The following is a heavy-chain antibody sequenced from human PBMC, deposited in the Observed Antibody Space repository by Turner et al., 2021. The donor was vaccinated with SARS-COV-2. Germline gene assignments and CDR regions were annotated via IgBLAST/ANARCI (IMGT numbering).Heavy chain of an antibody. V-gene: IGHV3-53*04. J-gene: IGHJ6*02. CDR2: IYSGGST. CDR1: GFTIGSHD. Sequence: EAQLVEFGGGLVQPGGSLSLSCAASGFTIGSHDMHWVRQATGEGLEWVSVIYSGGSTYYADSVKGRFTISRHNSKNTLYLQMNSLRAEDTAVYYCARDLVAYGMDVWGQGTTVTVSS. D-gene: IGHD2-15*01. CDR3: ARDLVAYGMDV.